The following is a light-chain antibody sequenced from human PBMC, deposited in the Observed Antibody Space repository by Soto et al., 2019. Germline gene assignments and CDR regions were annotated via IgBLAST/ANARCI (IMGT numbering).Light chain of an antibody. CDR1: QSVGTS. CDR2: GAS. J-gene: IGKJ4*01. CDR3: QQYYSTPLT. Sequence: EIVLTQSPVTLSLSPGERGTLSCRASQSVGTSLAWYQQKPGQAPRLLIYGASNRATGIPDRFSGSGSGTDFTLTISSLQAEDVAVYYCQQYYSTPLTFGGGTKVDIK. V-gene: IGKV3D-15*01.